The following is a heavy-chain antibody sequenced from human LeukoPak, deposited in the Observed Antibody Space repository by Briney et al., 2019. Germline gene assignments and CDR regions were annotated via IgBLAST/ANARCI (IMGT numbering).Heavy chain of an antibody. CDR3: ARDRSSGWLGNAFDI. CDR1: GYTFTSYG. V-gene: IGHV1-18*01. Sequence: ASVKVSCKASGYTFTSYGISWVRQAPGQGLEWMGWISAYNGNTNYAQKPQGRVTMTTDTSTSTAYMELRSLRSDDTAVYYCARDRSSGWLGNAFDIWGQGTMVTVSS. D-gene: IGHD6-19*01. CDR2: ISAYNGNT. J-gene: IGHJ3*02.